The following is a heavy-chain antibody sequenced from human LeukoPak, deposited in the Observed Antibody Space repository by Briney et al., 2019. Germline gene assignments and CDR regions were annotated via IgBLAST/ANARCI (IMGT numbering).Heavy chain of an antibody. CDR2: IYYSGST. J-gene: IGHJ4*02. CDR1: GGSISSSSYY. V-gene: IGHV4-39*01. Sequence: TPSETLSLTCTVSGGSISSSSYYWGWIRQPPGKGLEWIGSIYYSGSTYYNPSLKSRVTISVDTSKNQFSLKLSSVTAADTAVYYCARLLSLLYYYDSSGQYYFDYWGQGTLVTVSS. D-gene: IGHD3-22*01. CDR3: ARLLSLLYYYDSSGQYYFDY.